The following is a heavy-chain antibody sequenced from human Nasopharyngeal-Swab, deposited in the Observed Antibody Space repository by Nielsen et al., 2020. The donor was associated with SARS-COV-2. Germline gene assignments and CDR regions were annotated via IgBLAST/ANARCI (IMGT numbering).Heavy chain of an antibody. CDR3: ARVYYDSSVWSFDY. J-gene: IGHJ4*02. CDR1: GGSISSYY. V-gene: IGHV4-4*07. D-gene: IGHD3-22*01. CDR2: IYTSGST. Sequence: SESLSLICTVVSGGSISSYYWSWIRQPAGKGLEWIGRIYTSGSTNYNPSLKSRVTMSVDTSKNQFSLKLSSVTAADTAVYYCARVYYDSSVWSFDYWGQGTLVTVSS.